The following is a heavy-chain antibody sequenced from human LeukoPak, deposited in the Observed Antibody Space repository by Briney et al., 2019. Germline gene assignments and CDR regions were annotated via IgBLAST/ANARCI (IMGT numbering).Heavy chain of an antibody. CDR1: GFTFSTYG. D-gene: IGHD1-26*01. CDR2: IRYDGNNK. CDR3: ARGRGSYSAFDI. V-gene: IGHV3-30*02. J-gene: IGHJ3*02. Sequence: GGSLRLSCAASGFTFSTYGMHWVRQAPGKGLEGVAFIRYDGNNKFYADSVKDRFTISRDNSKNTLYLQMNSLRPEDTAVYYCARGRGSYSAFDIWGQGTMVTVSS.